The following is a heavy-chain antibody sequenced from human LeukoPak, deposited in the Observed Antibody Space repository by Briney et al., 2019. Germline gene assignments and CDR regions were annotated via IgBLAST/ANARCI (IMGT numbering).Heavy chain of an antibody. V-gene: IGHV3-64*01. D-gene: IGHD6-6*01. CDR2: ISSNGGST. CDR3: ARGASSSGDYYYYGMDV. J-gene: IGHJ6*02. CDR1: GFTFTNYA. Sequence: GGSLRLSCAASGFTFTNYAMTWVRQAPGKGLEYVSCISSNGGSTYYANSVKGRFTISRDNSKNTMYLQMGSLRAEDMAVYYCARGASSSGDYYYYGMDVWGQGTTVTVSS.